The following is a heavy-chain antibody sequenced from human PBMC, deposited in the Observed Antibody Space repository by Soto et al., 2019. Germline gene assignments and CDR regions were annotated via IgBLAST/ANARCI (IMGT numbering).Heavy chain of an antibody. D-gene: IGHD2-15*01. CDR1: GFTFSGYG. CDR3: ARDVGSGATTPPGWFDP. CDR2: IYYDGSNK. Sequence: QVQLVVSGEGVVQPGRSLRLSCAASGFTFSGYGMHWVRQAPGKGLEWVAVIYYDGSNKYYTDSVKGRFTISRDNSKNTLYLQLNSLRAEDTAVYYCARDVGSGATTPPGWFDPWGQGTLVTVSS. V-gene: IGHV3-33*01. J-gene: IGHJ5*02.